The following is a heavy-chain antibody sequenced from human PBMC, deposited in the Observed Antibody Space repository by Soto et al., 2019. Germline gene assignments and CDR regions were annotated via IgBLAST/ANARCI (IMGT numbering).Heavy chain of an antibody. CDR3: ACLNGYNRYFDH. D-gene: IGHD5-12*01. Sequence: QLLLVESGSGLVRPSEALSLSCNVSGGSLSVGGCSWAWIRRPVGKGLEWIGYIFDTGNTYFSASLKSRLSMSVGTSRNQFSMQLASVTAADTAMCYCACLNGYNRYFDHWGRGTLVTVSS. V-gene: IGHV4-30-2*01. CDR1: GGSLSVGGCS. CDR2: IFDTGNT. J-gene: IGHJ2*01.